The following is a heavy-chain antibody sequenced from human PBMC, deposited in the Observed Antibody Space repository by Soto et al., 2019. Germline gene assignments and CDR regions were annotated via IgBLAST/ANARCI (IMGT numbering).Heavy chain of an antibody. Sequence: QVQLVQSGAEVKKPGASVRVSCKTSGYTFINYGITWVRQAPGQGLEWMGWLSAYNGDPSSSEKLQDRFTMTTDTSTNTVYMDLRSLTSDDTAVYYCARWSAIVGGAEALDVWGQGTMVIVSS. CDR2: LSAYNGDP. CDR1: GYTFINYG. D-gene: IGHD1-26*01. V-gene: IGHV1-18*01. J-gene: IGHJ3*01. CDR3: ARWSAIVGGAEALDV.